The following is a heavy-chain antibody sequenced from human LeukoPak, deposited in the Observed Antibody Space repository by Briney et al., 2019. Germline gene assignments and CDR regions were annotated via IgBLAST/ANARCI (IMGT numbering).Heavy chain of an antibody. V-gene: IGHV3-23*01. CDR3: ARDERYDSSGYPFDY. Sequence: GGSLRLSCVGSGFTFITYGMSWVRQAPGQGLEWVSSFGGNNAGIYYADSVKGRFTISRDNSKNTLYLQMDSLRAEDTAVYYCARDERYDSSGYPFDYWGQGTLVTVSS. CDR2: FGGNNAGI. CDR1: GFTFITYG. J-gene: IGHJ4*02. D-gene: IGHD3-22*01.